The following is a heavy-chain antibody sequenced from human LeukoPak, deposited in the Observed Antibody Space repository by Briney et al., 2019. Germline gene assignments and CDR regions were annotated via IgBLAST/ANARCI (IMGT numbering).Heavy chain of an antibody. J-gene: IGHJ4*02. CDR3: TTDERPYYDILTGYYSDY. D-gene: IGHD3-9*01. CDR1: GFTFSNAW. CDR2: IKSKTDGGTT. V-gene: IGHV3-15*01. Sequence: GGSLRLSCAASGFTFSNAWMSWVRQAPGKGLEWVGRIKSKTDGGTTDYAAPVKGRFTISRDDSKNTLYLQMNSLKTEDTAVYYCTTDERPYYDILTGYYSDYWGQGTLVTVSS.